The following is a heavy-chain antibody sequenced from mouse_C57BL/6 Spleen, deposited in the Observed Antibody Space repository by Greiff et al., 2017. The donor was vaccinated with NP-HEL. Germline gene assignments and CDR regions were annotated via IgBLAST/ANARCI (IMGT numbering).Heavy chain of an antibody. V-gene: IGHV5-6*01. CDR2: ISSGGSYT. CDR3: ARREYSNSYAMGC. D-gene: IGHD2-5*01. J-gene: IGHJ4*01. CDR1: GFTFSSYG. Sequence: EVQLVESGGDLVKPGGSLKLSCAASGFTFSSYGMSWVRQTPDKRLEWVATISSGGSYTYYPDSVKGRFTVSRDNAKNTLYLHMSSLKSEDTAMYYCARREYSNSYAMGCWGQGTSVPVSS.